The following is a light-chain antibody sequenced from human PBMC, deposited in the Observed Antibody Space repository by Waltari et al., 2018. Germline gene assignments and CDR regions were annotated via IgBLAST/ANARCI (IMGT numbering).Light chain of an antibody. V-gene: IGKV3-11*01. J-gene: IGKJ4*01. CDR2: DTT. Sequence: EIVLTQSPATLSLSPGERATLSCRASQSVRSYLAWYQQEPGQAPRLLIYDTTNRASAIPARFSGSGSGTDFSLSISSLEPEDFAVYYCQQRHNWPLTFGGGTKVEIK. CDR1: QSVRSY. CDR3: QQRHNWPLT.